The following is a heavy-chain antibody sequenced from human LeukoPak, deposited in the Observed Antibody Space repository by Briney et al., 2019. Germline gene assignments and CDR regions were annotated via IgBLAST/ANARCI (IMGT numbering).Heavy chain of an antibody. V-gene: IGHV3-21*01. Sequence: PGGSLRLSCAASGFTFSSYSMNWVRQAPGKGLEWVSSISSSSSYIYYADSVKGRFTISRDNAKNSLYLQMNSLRAEDTAVYYCARDIEMANTGFFDYWGQGTLVTVSS. J-gene: IGHJ4*02. D-gene: IGHD5-24*01. CDR3: ARDIEMANTGFFDY. CDR2: ISSSSSYI. CDR1: GFTFSSYS.